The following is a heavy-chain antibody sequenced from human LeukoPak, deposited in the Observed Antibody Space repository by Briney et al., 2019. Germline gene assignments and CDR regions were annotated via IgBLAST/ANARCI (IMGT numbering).Heavy chain of an antibody. CDR2: NYYSESI. Sequence: NPSETLSLTCSVSVDPISSQYGRWIPQPPGKGLEWFGYNYYSESINSNLSRKGQVTIAVDTSKKQVSLKLTSVTAADSAVYYCARDGGLRGGFDNWGQGTLVTVSS. CDR3: ARDGGLRGGFDN. D-gene: IGHD2-15*01. V-gene: IGHV4-59*11. J-gene: IGHJ4*02. CDR1: VDPISSQY.